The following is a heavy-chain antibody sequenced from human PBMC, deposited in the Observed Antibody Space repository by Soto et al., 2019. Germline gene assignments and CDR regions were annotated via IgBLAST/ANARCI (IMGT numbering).Heavy chain of an antibody. D-gene: IGHD3-10*01. J-gene: IGHJ5*02. Sequence: SETLSLTCAVYGGSFSGYYWSWIRQPPGKGLEWIGEINHSGSTNYNPSLKSRVTISVDTSKNQFSLKLSSVTAADTAVYYCARGYYGSGSYYNSNWFDPWGQGTLVTVSS. V-gene: IGHV4-34*01. CDR1: GGSFSGYY. CDR2: INHSGST. CDR3: ARGYYGSGSYYNSNWFDP.